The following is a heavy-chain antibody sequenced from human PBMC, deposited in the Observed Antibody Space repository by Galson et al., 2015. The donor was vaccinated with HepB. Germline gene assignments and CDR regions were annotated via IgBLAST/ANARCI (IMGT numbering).Heavy chain of an antibody. CDR3: ARDPHAPSNYYYYGMDV. V-gene: IGHV3-11*01. Sequence: SLRLSCAASGFTFSDYYMSWIRQAPGKGLEWVSYISSSGSTIYYADSVKGRFTISRDNAKNSLYLQMNSLRAEDTAVYYCARDPHAPSNYYYYGMDVWGQGTTVSVSS. CDR2: ISSSGSTI. J-gene: IGHJ6*02. CDR1: GFTFSDYY.